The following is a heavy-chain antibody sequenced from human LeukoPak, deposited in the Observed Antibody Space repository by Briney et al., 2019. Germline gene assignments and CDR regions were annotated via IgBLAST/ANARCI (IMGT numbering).Heavy chain of an antibody. Sequence: SETLSLTCTVSGDSISSYYWTWIRQPPGKGLEWIGYIYSSGSTSYNPSLKSRVTISVDTSKNQFSLKLSSVTAADTAIYYCARNIWGDYGGSLFDYWGQGTLVTVSS. CDR2: IYSSGST. CDR1: GDSISSYY. J-gene: IGHJ4*02. V-gene: IGHV4-59*01. CDR3: ARNIWGDYGGSLFDY. D-gene: IGHD4-23*01.